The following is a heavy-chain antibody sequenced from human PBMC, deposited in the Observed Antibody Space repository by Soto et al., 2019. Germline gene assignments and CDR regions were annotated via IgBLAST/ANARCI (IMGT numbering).Heavy chain of an antibody. D-gene: IGHD3-3*01. Sequence: SLRLSCAASGFTFSNYGMHWVRQVPGQGLEWVAVISYDGSNKYYADSVKGRFTISRDNSKNTLYLQMNSLRAEDTAVYYCARIRIDFWSGYCDYWGQGTLVTVSS. CDR2: ISYDGSNK. V-gene: IGHV3-30*03. J-gene: IGHJ4*02. CDR3: ARIRIDFWSGYCDY. CDR1: GFTFSNYG.